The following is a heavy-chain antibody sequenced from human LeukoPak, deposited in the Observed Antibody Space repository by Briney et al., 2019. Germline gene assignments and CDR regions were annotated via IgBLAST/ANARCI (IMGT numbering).Heavy chain of an antibody. CDR2: INPNSGGT. CDR1: GYTFTVYF. V-gene: IGHV1-2*02. CDR3: ARELNYDSSGYYFDY. J-gene: IGHJ4*02. Sequence: GASVTVSCKPSGYTFTVYFMHWVRQAPGQGLEWMGWINPNSGGTNYAQRFQGRVTMTRDTSISTAYMELSRLRSDDTAVYYCARELNYDSSGYYFDYWGQGTLVTVSS. D-gene: IGHD3-22*01.